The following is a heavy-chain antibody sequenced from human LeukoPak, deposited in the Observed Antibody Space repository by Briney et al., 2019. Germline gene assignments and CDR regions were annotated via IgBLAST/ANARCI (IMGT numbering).Heavy chain of an antibody. Sequence: PGGSLRLSCAASGFTFSSYSMSWVRQVPGKGLEWVANIKQDGSETTCADSVRGRFTIFRDNAKDSVYLQMNSLRAEDSATYYCVREGFYFFDFWGQGTRVAVSS. CDR2: IKQDGSET. CDR1: GFTFSSYS. J-gene: IGHJ4*01. CDR3: VREGFYFFDF. V-gene: IGHV3-7*01.